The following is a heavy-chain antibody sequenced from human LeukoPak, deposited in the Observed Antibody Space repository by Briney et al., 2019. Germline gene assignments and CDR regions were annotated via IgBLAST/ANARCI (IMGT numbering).Heavy chain of an antibody. J-gene: IGHJ4*02. CDR2: IYTSGGT. CDR1: AGSISSYY. Sequence: PSETLSLTCSVSAGSISSYYWSWIRQPAGKGLEYIGRIYTSGGTNYNHSLRSRVTMSVDTSKNQFSLRLSSVTAADTAVYYCARDRGGLVPAIDYWGQGTLITVSS. V-gene: IGHV4-4*07. CDR3: ARDRGGLVPAIDY. D-gene: IGHD2-2*01.